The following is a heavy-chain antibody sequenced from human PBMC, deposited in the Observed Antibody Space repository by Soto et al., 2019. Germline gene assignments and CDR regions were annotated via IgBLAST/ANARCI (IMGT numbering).Heavy chain of an antibody. CDR2: INQDGSAK. V-gene: IGHV3-7*05. J-gene: IGHJ4*02. CDR1: GFTFSNYW. D-gene: IGHD6-13*01. CDR3: ARIGYSSSSLDY. Sequence: PGGSLRLSCAASGFTFSNYWMTWVRQAPGKGLEWVVNINQDGSAKYYVDSVKGRLTVSRDNAKNSLYMQMNSLRAEDTAVYYCARIGYSSSSLDYWGPGTLVTVSS.